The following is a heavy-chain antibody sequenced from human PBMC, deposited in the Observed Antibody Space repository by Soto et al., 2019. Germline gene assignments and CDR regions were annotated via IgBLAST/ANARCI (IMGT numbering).Heavy chain of an antibody. CDR2: IRSSGRSI. D-gene: IGHD3-22*01. CDR1: GFTFSSYE. CDR3: TRVRDSNDY. J-gene: IGHJ4*02. Sequence: PRGSLRLSCVGSGFTFSSYEMNWVRQAPGKGLEWVSNIRSSGRSINYADSVKGRFTISRDNAKNSLYLQMNSLRAEDTAVYYCTRVRDSNDYWGQGTLVTVSS. V-gene: IGHV3-48*03.